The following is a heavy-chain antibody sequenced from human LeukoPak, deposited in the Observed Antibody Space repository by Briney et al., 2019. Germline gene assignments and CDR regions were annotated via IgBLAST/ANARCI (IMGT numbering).Heavy chain of an antibody. CDR2: ISGSGGST. CDR3: AKGLIVVVREPGDY. CDR1: GFTFSSYA. J-gene: IGHJ4*02. D-gene: IGHD3-22*01. V-gene: IGHV3-23*01. Sequence: GGSLRLSCAASGFTFSSYAMSWVRQAPGKGLEWVSAISGSGGSTYYADSVKGRFTISRDNSKNTLYLQVNSLRAEDTAVYYCAKGLIVVVREPGDYWGQGTLVTVSS.